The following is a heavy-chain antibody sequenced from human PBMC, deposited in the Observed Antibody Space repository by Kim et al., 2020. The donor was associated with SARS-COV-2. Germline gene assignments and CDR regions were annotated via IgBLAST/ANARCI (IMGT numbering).Heavy chain of an antibody. D-gene: IGHD3-22*01. V-gene: IGHV4-59*01. Sequence: NPSLKSRVTRSVDTSKNQFCLKLSSVTAADTAVYYCARVDYYDSSGYYPYWGKGTMVTVSS. CDR3: ARVDYYDSSGYYPY. J-gene: IGHJ3*01.